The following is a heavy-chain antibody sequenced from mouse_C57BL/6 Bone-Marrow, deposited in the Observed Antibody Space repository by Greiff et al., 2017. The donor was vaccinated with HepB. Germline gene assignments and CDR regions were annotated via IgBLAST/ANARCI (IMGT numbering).Heavy chain of an antibody. J-gene: IGHJ2*01. Sequence: VQLQQSDAELVKPGASVKISCKVSGYTFTDHTIHWMKQRPGQGLEWIGEIDPSDSYTNYNQKFKGKSTLTVDKSSSTAYMQLSSLTSEDSAVYYCARSTVVAFDYWGQGTTLTVSS. CDR2: IDPSDSYT. D-gene: IGHD1-1*01. CDR1: GYTFTDHT. CDR3: ARSTVVAFDY. V-gene: IGHV1-69*01.